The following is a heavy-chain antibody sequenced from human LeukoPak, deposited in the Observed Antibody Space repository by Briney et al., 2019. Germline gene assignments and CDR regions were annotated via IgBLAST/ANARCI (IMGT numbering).Heavy chain of an antibody. J-gene: IGHJ3*02. CDR2: INHSGST. CDR1: GGSFSGYY. Sequence: PSETLSLTCAVYGGSFSGYYWTWIRQPPGKGLEWIGEINHSGSTNYNPSLKSRVTISVDTSKNQFSLKLSSVTAADTAVYYCARDSGNYLDAFDIWGQGTMVTVSS. D-gene: IGHD1-7*01. CDR3: ARDSGNYLDAFDI. V-gene: IGHV4-34*01.